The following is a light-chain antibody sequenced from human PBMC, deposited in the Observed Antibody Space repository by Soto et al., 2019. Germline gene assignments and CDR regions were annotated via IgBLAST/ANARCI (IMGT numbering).Light chain of an antibody. CDR1: QSLLESDGFNY. J-gene: IGKJ4*01. CDR3: MQALQTPPT. CDR2: LAS. V-gene: IGKV2-28*01. Sequence: DIVMTQSPLSLPVTPGEPASISCRSSQSLLESDGFNYLDWYLQKPGQSPQLLIYLASKRASGVTDRFSGSGSGTDFTLKISRVEAEDVGVYYCMQALQTPPTFGGGTKVEIK.